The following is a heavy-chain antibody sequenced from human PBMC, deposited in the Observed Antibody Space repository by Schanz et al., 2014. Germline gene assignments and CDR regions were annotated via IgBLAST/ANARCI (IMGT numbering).Heavy chain of an antibody. CDR1: GFTFTTNA. CDR3: AKVREWWPYYFDY. CDR2: ISGNGGST. D-gene: IGHD2-15*01. V-gene: IGHV3-23*04. Sequence: EVQLVESGGGLVQPGGPLRLSCAASGFTFTTNAMSWVRQPPGKGLEWVSAISGNGGSTYFADSVKGRFTISRDNSDNTLFLQMNSLRAEDTAVYYCAKVREWWPYYFDYWGQGTLVTVSS. J-gene: IGHJ4*02.